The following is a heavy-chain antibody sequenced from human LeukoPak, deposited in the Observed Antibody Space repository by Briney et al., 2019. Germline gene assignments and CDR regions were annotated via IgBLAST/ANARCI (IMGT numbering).Heavy chain of an antibody. Sequence: GGSLRLSCAASGFTFSRYSMNWVRQAPGKGLEWVSSISSSSSYIYYADSVKGRFTISRDNAKNSLYLQMNSLRAEDTAMYYCARGTLYSGWSYYFDYWGQGSQVTVSS. V-gene: IGHV3-21*04. D-gene: IGHD6-19*01. J-gene: IGHJ4*02. CDR2: ISSSSSYI. CDR3: ARGTLYSGWSYYFDY. CDR1: GFTFSRYS.